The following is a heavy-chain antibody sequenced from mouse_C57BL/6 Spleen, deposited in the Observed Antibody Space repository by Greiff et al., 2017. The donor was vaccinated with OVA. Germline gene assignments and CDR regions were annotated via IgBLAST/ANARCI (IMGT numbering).Heavy chain of an antibody. J-gene: IGHJ3*01. CDR2: IYPRSGNT. CDR1: GYTFTSYG. D-gene: IGHD2-5*01. Sequence: VQLQQSGAELARPGASVKLSCKASGYTFTSYGISWVKQRTGQGLEWIGEIYPRSGNTYYNEKFKGKATLTADKSYSTAYLELRSLTSEDSAVYFCAIYYSNFPWFAYWGQGTLVTVSA. V-gene: IGHV1-81*01. CDR3: AIYYSNFPWFAY.